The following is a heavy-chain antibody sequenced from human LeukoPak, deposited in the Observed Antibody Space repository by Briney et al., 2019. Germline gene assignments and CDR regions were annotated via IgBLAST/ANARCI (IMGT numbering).Heavy chain of an antibody. J-gene: IGHJ4*02. Sequence: SETLSLTCVVSGGSLSTHHWSWIRQSPGRGLEWIGYISDSGSTNYNPSLKSRVTISVDTSKNQFSLMLSSVTAADTAVYYCARGYDSSGHYSNWGQGTLVTVSS. CDR2: ISDSGST. D-gene: IGHD3-22*01. CDR3: ARGYDSSGHYSN. CDR1: GGSLSTHH. V-gene: IGHV4-59*11.